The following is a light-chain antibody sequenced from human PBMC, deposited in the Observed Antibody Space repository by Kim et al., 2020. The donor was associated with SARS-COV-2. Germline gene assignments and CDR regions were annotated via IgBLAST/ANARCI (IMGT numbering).Light chain of an antibody. Sequence: GQSVTISCSGTSSDVGGYNYVSWYQQHPGKPPKLMIYEVNKRPSGVPDRFSGSKSGNTASLTVSGLQSEDEADYYCNSYAGSKILEFGGGTQLTVL. J-gene: IGLJ2*01. CDR3: NSYAGSKILE. CDR2: EVN. CDR1: SSDVGGYNY. V-gene: IGLV2-8*01.